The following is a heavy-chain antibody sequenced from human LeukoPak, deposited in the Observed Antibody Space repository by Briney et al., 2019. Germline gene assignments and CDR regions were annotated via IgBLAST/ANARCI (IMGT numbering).Heavy chain of an antibody. CDR2: VWHDGSNK. D-gene: IGHD3-10*01. CDR3: ARELFGSGSCPDY. J-gene: IGHJ4*02. CDR1: GFTFSSYA. V-gene: IGHV3-33*01. Sequence: PGGSLRLSCTAPGFTFSSYAIHWIRQAPGKGLELVALVWHDGSNKYYADSVKGRFTISRDNSKNTVYLQMNSLRAEDTAVYYCARELFGSGSCPDYWGQGTLVTVSS.